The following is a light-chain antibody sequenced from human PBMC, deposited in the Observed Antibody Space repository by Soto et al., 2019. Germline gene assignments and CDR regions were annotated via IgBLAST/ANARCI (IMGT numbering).Light chain of an antibody. V-gene: IGKV3-20*01. CDR2: GAS. Sequence: EIVLTQSPGTLSLSPGERATLSCRASQSVSSSYLAWYQQKPGQAPRLLIYGASSRATGIPDRFSGSGSGTDFTLTISSLQAEDVAVYYCQQYYIVPYTFGQGTKLEI. J-gene: IGKJ2*01. CDR1: QSVSSSY. CDR3: QQYYIVPYT.